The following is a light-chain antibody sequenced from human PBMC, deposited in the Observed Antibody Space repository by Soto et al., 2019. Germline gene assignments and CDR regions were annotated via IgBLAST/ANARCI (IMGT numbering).Light chain of an antibody. Sequence: SVLTQPASVSGSPGQSITISCTGTSSDVGGYNYVSWYQQHPGKAPKLMIYDVSIRPSGVSNRFSGSKSGNTASLTISGLQAEDEADYYCGSYTSTSTLVFGGGTKLTVL. CDR3: GSYTSTSTLV. V-gene: IGLV2-14*01. J-gene: IGLJ2*01. CDR1: SSDVGGYNY. CDR2: DVS.